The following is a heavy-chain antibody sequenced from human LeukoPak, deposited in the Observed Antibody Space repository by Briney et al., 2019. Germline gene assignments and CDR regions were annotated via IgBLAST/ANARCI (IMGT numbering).Heavy chain of an antibody. Sequence: PSQTLSLTCTVSGGSISSGGYYWSWIRQHPGKGLEWVGYIYYSGSTYYNPSLKSRVTISVDTSKNQFSLKLSSVTAADTAVYYCARGEMATIFDYWGQGTLVTVSS. J-gene: IGHJ4*02. CDR1: GGSISSGGYY. CDR2: IYYSGST. V-gene: IGHV4-31*03. D-gene: IGHD5-24*01. CDR3: ARGEMATIFDY.